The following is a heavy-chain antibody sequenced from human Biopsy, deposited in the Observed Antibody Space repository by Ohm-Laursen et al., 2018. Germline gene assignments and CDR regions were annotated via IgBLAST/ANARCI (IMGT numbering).Heavy chain of an antibody. CDR3: AKGRSGGTGHGNWFDP. J-gene: IGHJ5*02. V-gene: IGHV3-23*01. Sequence: SLRLSCAATGFTFSGYAMSWVRQGPEKGLEWVSVVTGSGRSTYYTDSVKGRFRIPRDNSKNTLYLQMNSLRVEDTAVYYCAKGRSGGTGHGNWFDPWGQGTLVIVSS. D-gene: IGHD3-10*01. CDR2: VTGSGRST. CDR1: GFTFSGYA.